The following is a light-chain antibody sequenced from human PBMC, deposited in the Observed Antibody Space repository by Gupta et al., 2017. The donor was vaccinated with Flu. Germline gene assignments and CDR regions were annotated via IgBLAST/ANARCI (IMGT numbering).Light chain of an antibody. CDR3: SSYTTNILV. CDR2: DVT. J-gene: IGLJ3*02. Sequence: QSALTQPASVSGSPVQSITISCTGTSSDVDIYNSFSWYQHYPNKDPELIIFDVTKPPPGVSVRFSGSKSGNTASLTISERQPEDEADYYCSSYTTNILVFGRGTKLTVL. CDR1: SSDVDIYNS. V-gene: IGLV2-14*03.